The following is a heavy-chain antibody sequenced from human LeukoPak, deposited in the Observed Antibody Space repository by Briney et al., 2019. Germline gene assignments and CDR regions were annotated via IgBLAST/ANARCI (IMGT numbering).Heavy chain of an antibody. CDR2: MNPNSGNT. Sequence: ASVKASCKASGYTFTSYDINWVRQATGQGLEWMGWMNPNSGNTGYAQKFQGRVTMTRNTSISTAYMELSSLRSEDTAVYHCARGFFVGSYWYYFDYWGQGTLVTVSS. CDR3: ARGFFVGSYWYYFDY. D-gene: IGHD1-26*01. CDR1: GYTFTSYD. V-gene: IGHV1-8*01. J-gene: IGHJ4*02.